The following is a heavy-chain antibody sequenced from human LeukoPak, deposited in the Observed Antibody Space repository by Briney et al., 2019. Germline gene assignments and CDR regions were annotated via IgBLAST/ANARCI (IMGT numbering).Heavy chain of an antibody. CDR1: GYTFTSYD. J-gene: IGHJ4*02. CDR3: ARGYSNYDPAFDY. Sequence: ASVTVSFKASGYTFTSYDINWVRQATGQGLAWMGWMIPNSGNTGYAQKFQGRVTMTRNTSISTAYMELSCLRSEDTAVYYCARGYSNYDPAFDYWGQGTLVTVSS. D-gene: IGHD4-11*01. CDR2: MIPNSGNT. V-gene: IGHV1-8*01.